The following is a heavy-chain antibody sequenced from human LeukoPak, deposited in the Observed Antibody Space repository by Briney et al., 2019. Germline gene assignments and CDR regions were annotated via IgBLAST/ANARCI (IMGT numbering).Heavy chain of an antibody. Sequence: SETLSLTCAVYGGSFSGYYWSWIRRPPGKGLEWIGEINHSGSTNYNPSLKSRVTISVDTSKNQFSLKLSSVTAADTAVYYCARGTRLRLYYFDYWGQGTLVTVSS. CDR1: GGSFSGYY. V-gene: IGHV4-34*01. CDR2: INHSGST. CDR3: ARGTRLRLYYFDY. D-gene: IGHD3-3*01. J-gene: IGHJ4*02.